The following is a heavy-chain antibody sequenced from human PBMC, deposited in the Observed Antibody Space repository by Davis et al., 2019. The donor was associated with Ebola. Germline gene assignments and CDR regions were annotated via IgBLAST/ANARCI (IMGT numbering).Heavy chain of an antibody. Sequence: GGSLRLSCAASGFTFTNYGIHWVRQAPGKGLEWVAFIQNDGNREYYADPVKGRFTISRDNAKDSLYLQMNSLRAEDTAVYYCAREFSSIAAQDYWGQGTLVTVSS. V-gene: IGHV3-30*02. CDR1: GFTFTNYG. CDR3: AREFSSIAAQDY. J-gene: IGHJ4*02. D-gene: IGHD6-6*01. CDR2: IQNDGNRE.